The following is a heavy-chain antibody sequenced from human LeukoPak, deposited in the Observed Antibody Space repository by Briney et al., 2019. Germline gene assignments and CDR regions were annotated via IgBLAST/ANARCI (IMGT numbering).Heavy chain of an antibody. D-gene: IGHD3-10*01. V-gene: IGHV3-30*03. J-gene: IGHJ6*02. CDR1: GFTFSSYG. CDR3: ARSPVSMVRGDYSGMDV. Sequence: GGSLRLSCAASGFTFSSYGMHWVRQAPGKGLEWVAVISSDGSNKYYADSVKGRFTISRDNSKNTLSLQMNSLRAEDTAVYNCARSPVSMVRGDYSGMDVWGQGTTVTVSS. CDR2: ISSDGSNK.